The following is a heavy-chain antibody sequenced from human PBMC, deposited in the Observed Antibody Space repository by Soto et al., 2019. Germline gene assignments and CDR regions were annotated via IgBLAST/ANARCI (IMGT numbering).Heavy chain of an antibody. CDR1: GGSISSGGYS. D-gene: IGHD5-18*01. CDR3: ARAYSYGCFAY. Sequence: ASHTPALRGAVSGGSISSGGYSWSWFRQPPGKGLEWIGYIYHSASTYSNPSLKSRVTISVDRSKNKFSLKLSSVTAADTAVYYCARAYSYGCFAYWGQGTLVTVS. J-gene: IGHJ4*02. CDR2: IYHSAST. V-gene: IGHV4-30-2*01.